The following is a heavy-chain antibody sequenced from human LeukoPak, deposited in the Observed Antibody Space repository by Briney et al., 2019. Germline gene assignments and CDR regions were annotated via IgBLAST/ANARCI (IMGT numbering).Heavy chain of an antibody. D-gene: IGHD6-19*01. CDR3: AKSCSGWYSFDY. CDR1: GFTFSSCA. CDR2: ISGSGDNT. V-gene: IGHV3-23*01. Sequence: PGGSLRLSCAASGFTFSSCAMSWVRQAPGKGLEWVSAISGSGDNTYYADSVKGRFTISRDNSKNTLYLQVNSLRAEDTAVYYCAKSCSGWYSFDYWGQGTLVTVSS. J-gene: IGHJ4*02.